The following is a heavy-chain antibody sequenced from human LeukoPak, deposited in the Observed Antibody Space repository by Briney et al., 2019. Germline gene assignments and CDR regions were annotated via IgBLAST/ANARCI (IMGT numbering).Heavy chain of an antibody. CDR2: INPNSGGT. J-gene: IGHJ6*03. CDR1: GYTFTGYY. Sequence: ASVKVSCKASGYTFTGYYMHWVRQAPGQGLEWMGWINPNSGGTNYAQKFQGRVTMTRDTSISTAYMELSRLRSDDTAVYYCARAWLRGFSNYYMDVWGKGTTVTVPS. CDR3: ARAWLRGFSNYYMDV. D-gene: IGHD5-12*01. V-gene: IGHV1-2*02.